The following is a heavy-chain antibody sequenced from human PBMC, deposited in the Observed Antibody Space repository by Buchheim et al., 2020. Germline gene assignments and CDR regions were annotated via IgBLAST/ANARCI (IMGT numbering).Heavy chain of an antibody. CDR2: INSDGTST. CDR3: ALYYYGSGTFRGPFDY. V-gene: IGHV3-74*01. J-gene: IGHJ4*02. CDR1: AFTLSTYW. D-gene: IGHD3-10*01. Sequence: EVQLVESGGGLVQPGGSLRLSCAASAFTLSTYWMHWVRQAPGKGLVWVSRINSDGTSTSYADSVKGRFTISRDNAKNTLYLQMNSLRDEDTAMYYCALYYYGSGTFRGPFDYWGQGTL.